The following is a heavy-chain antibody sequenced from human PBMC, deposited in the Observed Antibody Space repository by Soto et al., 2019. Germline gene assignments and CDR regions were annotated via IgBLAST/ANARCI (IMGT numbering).Heavy chain of an antibody. CDR2: MNPNNGNA. D-gene: IGHD6-13*01. V-gene: IGHV1-8*01. CDR3: ARVSAAGLAFDI. J-gene: IGHJ3*02. CDR1: GFTFITYD. Sequence: GASVTVSCKASGFTFITYDFSWVRQAAGQGLEWMGWMNPNNGNAGFAQKCRGRINMTRNTSISTAYLELSSLRSEDTAVYYCARVSAAGLAFDIWGQGTMVTVSS.